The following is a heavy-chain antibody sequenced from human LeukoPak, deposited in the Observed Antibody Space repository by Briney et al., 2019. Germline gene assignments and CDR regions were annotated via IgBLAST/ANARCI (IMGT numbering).Heavy chain of an antibody. CDR3: AKGSF. Sequence: GGSLRLSCVVSGFTFSTSAMSWVRQAPGKGLERVSGISESGGSTYYADSVKGRFTSSRDNSKNTLYLQMNNLRAEDTAAYYCAKGSFWGQGTPVTVSS. CDR1: GFTFSTSA. V-gene: IGHV3-23*01. D-gene: IGHD3-10*01. CDR2: ISESGGST. J-gene: IGHJ4*02.